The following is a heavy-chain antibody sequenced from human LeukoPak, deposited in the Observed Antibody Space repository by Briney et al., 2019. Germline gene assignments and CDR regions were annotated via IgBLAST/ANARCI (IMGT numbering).Heavy chain of an antibody. CDR2: INHSGST. J-gene: IGHJ5*02. Sequence: PSETLSLTCAVYGGSFSGYYWSWIRQPPGKGLEWIGEINHSGSTNYNPSLKSRVTISVDTSKNQFSLKLSSVTAADTAVYYCARGQLRKSLRFDPWGQGTLVTVSS. CDR1: GGSFSGYY. V-gene: IGHV4-34*01. CDR3: ARGQLRKSLRFDP. D-gene: IGHD3-16*01.